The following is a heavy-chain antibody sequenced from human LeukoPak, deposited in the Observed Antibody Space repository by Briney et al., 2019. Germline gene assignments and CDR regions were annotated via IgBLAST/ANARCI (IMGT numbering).Heavy chain of an antibody. D-gene: IGHD2-2*01. CDR3: AKVGRRYQGKTEHCCSTSCYLCY. Sequence: GGSLRLSCAASGFTFSSYSMNWVRQAPGKGLERVSAISVSGNTYHADSVKGRFTISRDSSKNTLYLQMNSLRAGDAAVYYCAKVGRRYQGKTEHCCSTSCYLCYWGQGTLVTVSS. V-gene: IGHV3-23*01. CDR1: GFTFSSYS. CDR2: ISVSGNT. J-gene: IGHJ4*02.